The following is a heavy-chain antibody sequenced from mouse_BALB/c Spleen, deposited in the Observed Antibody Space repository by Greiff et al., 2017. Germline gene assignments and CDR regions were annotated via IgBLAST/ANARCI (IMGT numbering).Heavy chain of an antibody. J-gene: IGHJ2*01. CDR3: ARGAYGKYFDY. Sequence: DLVKPGASVKLSCKASGYTFTSYWINWIKQRPGQGLEWIGRIAPGSGSTYYNEMFKVKATLTVDTSSSTAYIQLSSLSSEDSAVYFCARGAYGKYFDYWGQGTTLTVSS. CDR1: GYTFTSYW. V-gene: IGHV1S41*01. D-gene: IGHD1-1*01. CDR2: IAPGSGST.